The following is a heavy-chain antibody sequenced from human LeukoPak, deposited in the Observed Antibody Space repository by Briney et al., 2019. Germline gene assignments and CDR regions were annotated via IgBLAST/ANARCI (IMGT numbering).Heavy chain of an antibody. Sequence: VASVTVSCKASGYTFTGDYMHWVRQTPGQGREWMGWINTNSGGTNYAQKFQGRVTMTRDTSISTAYMELSRLRSDDTAVYYCARIEFGGVIDCQDYWGQGTLVTVSS. CDR3: ARIEFGGVIDCQDY. V-gene: IGHV1-2*02. CDR2: INTNSGGT. J-gene: IGHJ4*02. D-gene: IGHD3-16*02. CDR1: GYTFTGDY.